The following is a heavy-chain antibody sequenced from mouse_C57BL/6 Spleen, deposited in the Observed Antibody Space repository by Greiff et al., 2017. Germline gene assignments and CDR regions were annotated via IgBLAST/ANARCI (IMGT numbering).Heavy chain of an antibody. CDR2: IYPGSGST. Sequence: QVQLKQPGAELVKPGASVKMSCKASGYTFTSYWITWVKQRPGQGLEWIGDIYPGSGSTNYNEKFKSKATLTVDTSSSTAYMQLSSLTSEDSAVYYCARWRSYGYYFDYWGQGTTLTVSS. D-gene: IGHD1-1*01. J-gene: IGHJ2*01. CDR3: ARWRSYGYYFDY. V-gene: IGHV1-55*01. CDR1: GYTFTSYW.